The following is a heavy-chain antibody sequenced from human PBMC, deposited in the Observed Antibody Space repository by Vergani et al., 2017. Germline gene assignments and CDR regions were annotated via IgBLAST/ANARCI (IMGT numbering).Heavy chain of an antibody. CDR3: AIVGSSSWYLDY. J-gene: IGHJ4*02. CDR1: GGSISSGGYS. D-gene: IGHD6-13*01. V-gene: IGHV4-30-2*05. Sequence: QLQLQESGSGLVKPSQTLYLTCAVSGGSISSGGYSWSWIRQPPGKGLEWIGYIYHSGSTYYNPSLKSRVTISVDTSKNQFSLKLSSVTAADTAVYYCAIVGSSSWYLDYWGQGTLVTVSS. CDR2: IYHSGST.